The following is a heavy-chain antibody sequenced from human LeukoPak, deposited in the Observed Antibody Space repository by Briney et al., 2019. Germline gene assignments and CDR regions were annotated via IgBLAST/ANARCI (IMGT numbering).Heavy chain of an antibody. CDR1: GGSINTYY. Sequence: PSDALSLTCTVSGGSINTYYWSWIRQPPGNGLEWIGFVYYSGRTSYNPSLKSRVTISVDTSKSQFSLRLSSVTAADTAMYYCARLGLGDEACWFDPWGQGTLVTVSS. J-gene: IGHJ5*02. D-gene: IGHD3-10*01. CDR2: VYYSGRT. CDR3: ARLGLGDEACWFDP. V-gene: IGHV4-59*01.